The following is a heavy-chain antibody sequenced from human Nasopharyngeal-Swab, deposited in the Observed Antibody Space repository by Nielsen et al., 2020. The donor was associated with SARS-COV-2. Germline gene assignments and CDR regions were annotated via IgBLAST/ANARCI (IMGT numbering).Heavy chain of an antibody. Sequence: SCAASGFTFSSYAMSWVRQAPGKGLEWVSAISGSGGSTYYADSVKGRFTISRDNSKNTLYLQMNSLRAEDTAVYYCAKPVLLWFGEFSPLDAFDIWGQGTMVTVSS. J-gene: IGHJ3*02. V-gene: IGHV3-23*01. CDR3: AKPVLLWFGEFSPLDAFDI. D-gene: IGHD3-10*01. CDR1: GFTFSSYA. CDR2: ISGSGGST.